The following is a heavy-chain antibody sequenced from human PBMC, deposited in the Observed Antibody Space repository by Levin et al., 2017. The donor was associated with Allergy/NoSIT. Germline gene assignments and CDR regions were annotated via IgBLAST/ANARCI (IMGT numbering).Heavy chain of an antibody. CDR3: AKDIPYGGILANDAFDS. CDR1: GFTFSSYG. D-gene: IGHD4-23*01. V-gene: IGHV3-30*18. Sequence: GGSLRLSCAASGFTFSSYGMHWVRQAPGKGLEWVAVISYDGSNKYYADPVKGRFTISRDNSKNTMYLQMNSLRAEDTAVYYCAKDIPYGGILANDAFDSWGQGTMVTVSS. J-gene: IGHJ3*02. CDR2: ISYDGSNK.